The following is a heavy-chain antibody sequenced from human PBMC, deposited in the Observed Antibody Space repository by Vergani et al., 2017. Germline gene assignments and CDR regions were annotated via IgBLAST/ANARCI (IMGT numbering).Heavy chain of an antibody. Sequence: QVRLEESGPGLVKPSETLSLTCSVSGYSIGSGFYCSWLHQSPGEELQWLTSIHNRGKTYHKPSLKSRGSVSLDTSKNRFSLNLTAVTATATAVYYCARSQGDYWYFDLWGPGSLVTVSS. CDR1: GYSIGSGFY. V-gene: IGHV4-38-2*01. D-gene: IGHD2-21*01. CDR2: IHNRGKT. CDR3: ARSQGDYWYFDL. J-gene: IGHJ2*01.